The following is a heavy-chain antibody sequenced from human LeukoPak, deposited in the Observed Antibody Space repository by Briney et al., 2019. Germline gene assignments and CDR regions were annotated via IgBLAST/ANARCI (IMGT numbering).Heavy chain of an antibody. Sequence: GGSMRLSCAASGFTFSDYWIHWVRQAPGKGLVWVSRINTDGSITNYADSVKGRFSISRDNAKNTLYLQMSSLRAEDTAVYYCARDRGPRTGFMVREAYDYWGQGTLVTVSS. D-gene: IGHD3-10*01. CDR2: INTDGSIT. V-gene: IGHV3-74*01. CDR1: GFTFSDYW. CDR3: ARDRGPRTGFMVREAYDY. J-gene: IGHJ4*02.